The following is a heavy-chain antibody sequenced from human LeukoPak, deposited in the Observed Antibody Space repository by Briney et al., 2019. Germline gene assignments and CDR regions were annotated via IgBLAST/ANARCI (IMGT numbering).Heavy chain of an antibody. CDR3: ARGWDRATVTTFDY. CDR1: GGSISSYY. J-gene: IGHJ4*02. V-gene: IGHV4-59*01. CDR2: IYYSGST. D-gene: IGHD4-17*01. Sequence: SETLSLTCTVSGGSISSYYWSWIRQPPGKGLEWIGYIYYSGSTNYNPSLKSRVTISVDTSKNQFSLKLSSVTAADTAVYYCARGWDRATVTTFDYWGQGTLVTVSS.